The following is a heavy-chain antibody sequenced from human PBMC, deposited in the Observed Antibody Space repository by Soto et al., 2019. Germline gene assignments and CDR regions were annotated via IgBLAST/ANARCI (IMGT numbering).Heavy chain of an antibody. CDR3: ARDLAVADAFDI. J-gene: IGHJ3*02. V-gene: IGHV3-23*01. CDR1: GFTFSSYD. CDR2: ISGSGGST. D-gene: IGHD6-19*01. Sequence: GGSLRLSCAASGFTFSSYDMSWVRQAPGKGLEWVSAISGSGGSTYYADSVKGRFTISRDNSKNTLYLQMNSLRAEDTAVYYCARDLAVADAFDIWGQGTMVTVSS.